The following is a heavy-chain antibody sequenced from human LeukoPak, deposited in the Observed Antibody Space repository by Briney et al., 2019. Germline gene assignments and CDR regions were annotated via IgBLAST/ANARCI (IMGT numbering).Heavy chain of an antibody. V-gene: IGHV6-1*01. D-gene: IGHD2-2*01. CDR1: GDSVSSNSGA. J-gene: IGHJ4*02. Sequence: SQTLSLTCAISGDSVSSNSGAWNWIRQSPSRGLEWLGRTYYRSKWNNDYAVSVKSRIAVNPDTSRNQFSLQLNSVPPEDTAVYFCARAPFCSTTTCYGFDSWGQGTLVTVSS. CDR2: TYYRSKWNN. CDR3: ARAPFCSTTTCYGFDS.